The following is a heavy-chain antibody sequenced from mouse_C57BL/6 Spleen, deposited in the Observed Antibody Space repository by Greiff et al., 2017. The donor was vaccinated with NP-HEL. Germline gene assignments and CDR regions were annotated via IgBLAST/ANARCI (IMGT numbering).Heavy chain of an antibody. Sequence: EVKLVESGGGLVQPGGSLSLSCAASGFTFTDYYMSWVRQPPGKALEWLGFIRNKANGYTTEYSASVQGRFTISRDNSQSILYLQMNALRAEDSATYYCAREDDYDGGYAMDYWGQGTSVTVSS. V-gene: IGHV7-3*01. CDR3: AREDDYDGGYAMDY. CDR2: IRNKANGYTT. D-gene: IGHD2-4*01. J-gene: IGHJ4*01. CDR1: GFTFTDYY.